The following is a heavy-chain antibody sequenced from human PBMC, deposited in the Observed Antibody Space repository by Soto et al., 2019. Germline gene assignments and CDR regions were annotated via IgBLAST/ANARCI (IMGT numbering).Heavy chain of an antibody. CDR3: AKDREYYDILTGYCYFDY. J-gene: IGHJ4*02. D-gene: IGHD3-9*01. V-gene: IGHV3-23*01. CDR2: ISGSGGST. CDR1: GFTFSSYA. Sequence: GGSLRLSCAASGFTFSSYAMSWVRQAPGKGLEWVSAISGSGGSTYYADSVKGRFTISRDNSKNTLYLQMNSLRAEDTAVYYCAKDREYYDILTGYCYFDYWGQGTLVTVSS.